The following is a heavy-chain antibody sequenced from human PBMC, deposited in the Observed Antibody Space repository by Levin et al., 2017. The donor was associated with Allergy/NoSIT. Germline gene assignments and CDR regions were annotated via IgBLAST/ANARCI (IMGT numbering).Heavy chain of an antibody. CDR2: ITGGGSNT. CDR1: GFSFSDYA. J-gene: IGHJ3*01. V-gene: IGHV3-23*02. D-gene: IGHD1-1*01. CDR3: AKKQGGTSGFSFDV. Sequence: GGSLRLSCAASGFSFSDYAMTWVRQAPGKGLEWVSVITGGGSNTYYGDSAKGRFTVSRDNSKNTLYLELNSLRAADTATYYCAKKQGGTSGFSFDVWGQGTMVTVSS.